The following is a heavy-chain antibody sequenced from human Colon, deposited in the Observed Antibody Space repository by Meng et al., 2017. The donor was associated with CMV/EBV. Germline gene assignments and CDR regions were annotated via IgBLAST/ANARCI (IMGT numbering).Heavy chain of an antibody. Sequence: ASVKVSCKASGYTFNGYYLHWVRQAPGQGLEWMGWINPNTGDTNYVNKFQGRVTITAGYMELSGLRSDDTAVYYCARGGLVYGIEVLIPNDVFALWGQGTKVTVSS. CDR2: INPNTGDT. J-gene: IGHJ3*01. CDR1: GYTFNGYY. CDR3: ARGGLVYGIEVLIPNDVFAL. V-gene: IGHV1-2*07. D-gene: IGHD2/OR15-2a*01.